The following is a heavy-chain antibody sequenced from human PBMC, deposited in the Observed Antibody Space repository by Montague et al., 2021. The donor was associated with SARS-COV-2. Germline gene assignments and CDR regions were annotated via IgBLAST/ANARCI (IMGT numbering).Heavy chain of an antibody. CDR2: IYSGDSSA. V-gene: IGHV3-23*03. CDR3: AKRGATSPFDS. J-gene: IGHJ4*02. Sequence: SLRLSRAASGFTFSSYAMSWVRQAPGKGLEWVSVIYSGDSSAYYADSVKGRFTISRDNSKNTLYLQMNSLRAEDTAVYYCAKRGATSPFDSWGQGTLVTVSS. CDR1: GFTFSSYA. D-gene: IGHD1-26*01.